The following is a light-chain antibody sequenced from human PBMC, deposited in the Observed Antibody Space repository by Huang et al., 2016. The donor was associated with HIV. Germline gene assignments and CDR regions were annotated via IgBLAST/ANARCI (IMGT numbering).Light chain of an antibody. V-gene: IGKV3-11*01. CDR2: DAS. Sequence: EIVLTQSPATLSLSPGERATLSCRASQGLANYLAWYQQKPGQAPRLLIYDASKRATGIPARVSGSGSGTDFTLTISSLEPEDFAVYYCQQRGNWQLTFGGGTKVEIK. CDR3: QQRGNWQLT. CDR1: QGLANY. J-gene: IGKJ4*01.